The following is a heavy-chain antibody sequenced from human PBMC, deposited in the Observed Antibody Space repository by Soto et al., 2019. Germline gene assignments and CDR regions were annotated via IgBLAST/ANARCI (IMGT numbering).Heavy chain of an antibody. CDR3: ASTPAGGRDAFDI. CDR2: INPSGGST. D-gene: IGHD2-15*01. V-gene: IGHV1-46*01. CDR1: GYTFTSDY. J-gene: IGHJ3*02. Sequence: ASVKVCGEASGYTFTSDYMHGVRQAPGQGLEWMGIINPSGGSTSYAQKFQGRVTMTRDTSTSTVYMELSSLRSEDTAVYYCASTPAGGRDAFDIWGQGTIVPVSS.